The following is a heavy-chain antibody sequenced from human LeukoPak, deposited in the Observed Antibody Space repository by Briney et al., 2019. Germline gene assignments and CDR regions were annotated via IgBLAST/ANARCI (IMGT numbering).Heavy chain of an antibody. CDR3: ARDLASGGRGLYDY. D-gene: IGHD6-19*01. CDR2: SNHSGSS. V-gene: IGHV4-34*01. CDR1: GGSFSRYS. J-gene: IGHJ4*02. Sequence: SETLSLTCAVYGGSFSRYSWSWVRQPPGKGLEWIGESNHSGSSRYSPSLKSRVTMSLDTSKNQFSLRLSSVTAADTAVYYCARDLASGGRGLYDYWGQGTLVTVSS.